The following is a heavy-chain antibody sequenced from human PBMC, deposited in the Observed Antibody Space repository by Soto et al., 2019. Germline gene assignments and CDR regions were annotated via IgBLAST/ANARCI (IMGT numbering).Heavy chain of an antibody. Sequence: ASVKVSCKAAGYTFTGYYMHWVRQAPGQGLEWMGWINPNSGGTNYGQKFQGRVTMTRDTSISTAYMELSRLRSDDTAVYYCAIVGSGYSGYDWDYYGMDVWGQGTTVTVSS. V-gene: IGHV1-2*02. J-gene: IGHJ6*02. D-gene: IGHD5-12*01. CDR3: AIVGSGYSGYDWDYYGMDV. CDR2: INPNSGGT. CDR1: GYTFTGYY.